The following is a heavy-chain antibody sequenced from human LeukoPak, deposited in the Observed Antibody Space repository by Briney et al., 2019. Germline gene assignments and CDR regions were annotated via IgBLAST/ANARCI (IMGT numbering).Heavy chain of an antibody. V-gene: IGHV4-30-2*03. CDR1: GDAITSGGYS. CDR3: AGPGRGFNSLTSGLVLI. Sequence: SETLSLTCSVSGDAITSGGYSWTWIRQPPGKGLEWIGYMYYGGNTFYSPSLKSRVTISVDTSKNQFSLKLSSVTAADTAVYYCAGPGRGFNSLTSGLVLIWGQGTLVTVSS. D-gene: IGHD3-10*01. CDR2: MYYGGNT. J-gene: IGHJ4*02.